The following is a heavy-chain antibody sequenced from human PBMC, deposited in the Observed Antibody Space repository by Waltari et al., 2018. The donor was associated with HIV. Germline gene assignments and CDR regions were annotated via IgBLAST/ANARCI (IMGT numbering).Heavy chain of an antibody. J-gene: IGHJ6*02. D-gene: IGHD2-2*01. Sequence: EVQLVESGGGLVQPGGSLRLSCAASGFTFSSYSMNWVRQAPGKGLEWVSYISSSSSTIYYADSVKGRFTISRDNAKNSLYLQMNSLRAEDTAVYYCARDLSCSSTSCYEYYGMDVWGQGTTVTVSS. CDR2: ISSSSSTI. V-gene: IGHV3-48*01. CDR1: GFTFSSYS. CDR3: ARDLSCSSTSCYEYYGMDV.